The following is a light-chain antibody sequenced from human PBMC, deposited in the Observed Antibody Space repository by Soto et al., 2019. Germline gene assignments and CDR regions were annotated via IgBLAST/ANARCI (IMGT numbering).Light chain of an antibody. CDR1: SSDVGLYDY. CDR2: EVT. V-gene: IGLV2-8*01. CDR3: SSDGGNSNYV. Sequence: QSALTQPPSASGSPGQSVTISCTGTSSDVGLYDYVSWYQQHPGRVPKLLINEVTQRPSGVPDRFSGSQSGNTASLTVSGLQAEDEADYYCSSDGGNSNYVFGTGTKVTVL. J-gene: IGLJ1*01.